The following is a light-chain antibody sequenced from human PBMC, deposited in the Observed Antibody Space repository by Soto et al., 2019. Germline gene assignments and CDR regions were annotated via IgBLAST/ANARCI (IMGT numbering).Light chain of an antibody. CDR2: GAS. CDR3: QQYASSPLT. Sequence: EIVLTQSPGTLSLSPGERATLSCRASQSVGRNYLAWYQQKPGQAPRLLIYGASSRATGIPDTFIGSGSGTDFTLTISRLEPEDFAVYYCQQYASSPLTFGGGTKVEIK. V-gene: IGKV3-20*01. J-gene: IGKJ4*01. CDR1: QSVGRNY.